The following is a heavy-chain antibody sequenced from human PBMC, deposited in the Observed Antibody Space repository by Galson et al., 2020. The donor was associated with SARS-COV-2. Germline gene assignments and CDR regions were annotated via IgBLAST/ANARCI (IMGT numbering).Heavy chain of an antibody. J-gene: IGHJ4*02. CDR1: GCSISSTGYY. CDR3: VRFTSGWFEVDY. Sequence: SETLSLTCSVSGCSISSTGYYWGWIRQPPGKGLECIGSIYYNGETYYNPSFKCRVTISVDTSKNQFSLKLTSVTATDTAVYYCVRFTSGWFEVDYWGQGTLVTVPS. D-gene: IGHD6-19*01. V-gene: IGHV4-39*01. CDR2: IYYNGET.